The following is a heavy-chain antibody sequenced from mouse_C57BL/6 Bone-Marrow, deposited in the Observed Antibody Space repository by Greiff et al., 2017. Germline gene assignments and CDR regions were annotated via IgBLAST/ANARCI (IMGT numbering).Heavy chain of an antibody. J-gene: IGHJ1*03. V-gene: IGHV2-6-1*01. CDR3: ARQGGYYWYFDV. Sequence: VKLMESGPGLVAPSQSLSITCTVSGFSLTSYGVHWVRQPPGKGLEWLVVIWSDGSTTYNSTLKSRLSISKDNSKSQVFLKMNSLQTDDTAMYYCARQGGYYWYFDVWGTGTTVTVSS. D-gene: IGHD1-1*02. CDR1: GFSLTSYG. CDR2: IWSDGST.